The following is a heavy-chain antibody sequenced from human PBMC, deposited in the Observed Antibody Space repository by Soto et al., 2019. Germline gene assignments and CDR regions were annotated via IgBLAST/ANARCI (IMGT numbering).Heavy chain of an antibody. V-gene: IGHV1-69*13. J-gene: IGHJ5*02. D-gene: IGHD4-17*01. CDR2: IIPIFGTA. Sequence: GASVKVSCKASGGIHSSLTFSWVRQAPGQGLEWMGGIIPIFGTANYAQKFQGRVTITADESTSTAYMELSSLRSEDTAVYYCARDPGYGDTNWFDPWGQGTLVTVSS. CDR3: ARDPGYGDTNWFDP. CDR1: GGIHSSLT.